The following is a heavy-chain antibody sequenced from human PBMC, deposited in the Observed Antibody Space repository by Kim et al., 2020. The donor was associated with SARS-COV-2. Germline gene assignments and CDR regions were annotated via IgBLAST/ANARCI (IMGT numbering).Heavy chain of an antibody. V-gene: IGHV1-3*01. Sequence: GKFSCKASGYTFTTYTMQCVRPAPVPRLSWMGWINVGIGKTKYSQNFQGRVTITRDTSARTAYMELSSLRSEDTAVYYCARVRGDYYFDYWGQGTLVTVSS. CDR3: ARVRGDYYFDY. CDR1: GYTFTTYT. CDR2: INVGIGKT. D-gene: IGHD3-3*01. J-gene: IGHJ4*02.